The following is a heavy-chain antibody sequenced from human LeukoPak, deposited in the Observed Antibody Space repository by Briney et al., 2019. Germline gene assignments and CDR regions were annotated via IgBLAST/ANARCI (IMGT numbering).Heavy chain of an antibody. J-gene: IGHJ4*02. CDR3: ARALLWFGELLDY. D-gene: IGHD3-10*01. CDR2: ISGSGGST. CDR1: GFTFSSYG. V-gene: IGHV3-23*01. Sequence: PGGSLRLSCAASGFTFSSYGMSWVRQAPGKGLEWVSAISGSGGSTYYADSVKGRFTISRDNSKNTLYLQMNSLRAEDTAVYYCARALLWFGELLDYWGQGTLVTVSS.